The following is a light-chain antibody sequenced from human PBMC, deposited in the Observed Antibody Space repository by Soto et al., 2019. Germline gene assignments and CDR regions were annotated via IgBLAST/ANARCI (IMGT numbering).Light chain of an antibody. J-gene: IGKJ1*01. CDR1: QSVSSN. V-gene: IGKV3-15*01. CDR3: QQNNNWPRT. Sequence: EIVMTQSPATLSVSPGERATFSCRASQSVSSNLAWYQQKPGQAPRLLIYGASTRATGIPATFSGSGSGTEFTLTISSLQSEDFAVYYCQQNNNWPRTFGQGTKV. CDR2: GAS.